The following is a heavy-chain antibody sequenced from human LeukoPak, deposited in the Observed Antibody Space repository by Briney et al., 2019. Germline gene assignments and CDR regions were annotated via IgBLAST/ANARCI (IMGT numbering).Heavy chain of an antibody. CDR2: IYYSGST. CDR1: GGSISSSSYY. Sequence: SETLSLTCTVSGGSISSSSYYWGWIRQPLGKGLEWIGSIYYSGSTYYNPSLKSRVTISVDTSKNQFSLKLSSVTAADTAVYYCARYLYDSSGYYYATDDAFDIWGQGTMVTVSS. D-gene: IGHD3-22*01. V-gene: IGHV4-39*07. J-gene: IGHJ3*02. CDR3: ARYLYDSSGYYYATDDAFDI.